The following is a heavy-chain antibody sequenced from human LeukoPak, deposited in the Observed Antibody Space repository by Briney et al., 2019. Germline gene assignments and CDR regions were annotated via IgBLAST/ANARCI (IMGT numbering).Heavy chain of an antibody. CDR2: IKQDGSEK. V-gene: IGHV3-7*01. CDR3: ARAVWTTYYYYMDV. J-gene: IGHJ6*03. Sequence: GGSLRLSCAASGFTFSSYWMSWVRQAPGKVLEWVANIKQDGSEKYYVDSVKGRFTISRDNAKNSLYLQMNSLRAEDTAAYYCARAVWTTYYYYMDVWGKGTTVTVSS. CDR1: GFTFSSYW. D-gene: IGHD1-1*01.